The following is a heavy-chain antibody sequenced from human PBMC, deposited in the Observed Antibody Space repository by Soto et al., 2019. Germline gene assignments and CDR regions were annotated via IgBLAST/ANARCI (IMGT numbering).Heavy chain of an antibody. V-gene: IGHV3-15*01. CDR3: TFMFRVVGVPAAMGGWFDP. D-gene: IGHD2-2*01. Sequence: EVQLVESGGGLVKPGGSLRLSCAASGFTFSNAWMSWVRQAPGKGLEWVGRIKSKTDGGTTDYAAPVKGRFTISRDDSKNTLYLQMNSLKTEDTAVYYCTFMFRVVGVPAAMGGWFDPWGQGTLVTVSS. J-gene: IGHJ5*02. CDR1: GFTFSNAW. CDR2: IKSKTDGGTT.